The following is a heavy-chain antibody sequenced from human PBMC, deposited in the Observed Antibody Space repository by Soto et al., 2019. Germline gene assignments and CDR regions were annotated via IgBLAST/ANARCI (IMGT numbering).Heavy chain of an antibody. CDR1: GGSISSGDCY. V-gene: IGHV4-30-4*01. CDR2: IYYSGST. J-gene: IGHJ4*02. Sequence: PSETLSLTCTVSGGSISSGDCYWSWIRQPPGKGLEWIGYIYYSGSTYYNPSLKSRVTISVDTSKNQFSLKLSSVTAADTAVYYCARVDNYYDSSGQDYWGQGTLVTVYS. D-gene: IGHD3-22*01. CDR3: ARVDNYYDSSGQDY.